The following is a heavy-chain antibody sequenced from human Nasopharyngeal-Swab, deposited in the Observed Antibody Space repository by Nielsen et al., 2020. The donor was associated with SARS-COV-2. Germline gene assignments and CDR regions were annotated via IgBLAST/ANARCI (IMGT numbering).Heavy chain of an antibody. V-gene: IGHV3-33*01. J-gene: IGHJ3*02. CDR2: IWYDGSNK. Sequence: VRQAPGKGLEWVAVIWYDGSNKYYADSVKGRFTISRDNSKNTLYLQMNSLRAEDTAAYYCARDLSYYDSVGAFDIWGQGTMVTVSS. CDR3: ARDLSYYDSVGAFDI. D-gene: IGHD3-22*01.